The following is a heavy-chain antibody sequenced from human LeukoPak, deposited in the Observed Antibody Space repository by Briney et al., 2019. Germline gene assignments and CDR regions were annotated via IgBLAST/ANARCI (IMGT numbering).Heavy chain of an antibody. CDR1: GYTFTSYY. CDR3: ARATPGLLYGMDV. Sequence: ASVKVSCKASGYTFTSYYMHWVRQAPGQGLELMGIINPSGGSTSYAQKFQGRVTMTRDTSTSTVYMELSSLRSEDTAVYYCARATPGLLYGMDVWAKGPRSPSP. CDR2: INPSGGST. D-gene: IGHD4-23*01. V-gene: IGHV1-46*01. J-gene: IGHJ6*02.